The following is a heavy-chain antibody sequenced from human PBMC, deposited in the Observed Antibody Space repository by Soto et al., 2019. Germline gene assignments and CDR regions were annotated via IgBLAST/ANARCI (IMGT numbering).Heavy chain of an antibody. CDR3: ARGKGVAGTPGYFDY. CDR2: IWYDGSNK. D-gene: IGHD6-19*01. V-gene: IGHV3-33*01. J-gene: IGHJ4*02. CDR1: GFTFSSYG. Sequence: QVQLVESGGGVVQPGRSLRLSCAASGFTFSSYGMHWVRQAPGKGPEWVAVIWYDGSNKYYADSVKGRFTISRDNSKNTLYLQMNSLRAEDTAVYYCARGKGVAGTPGYFDYWGQGTLVTVSS.